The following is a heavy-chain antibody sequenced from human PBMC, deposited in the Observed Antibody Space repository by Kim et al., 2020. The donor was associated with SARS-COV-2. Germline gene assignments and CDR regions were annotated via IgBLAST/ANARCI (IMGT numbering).Heavy chain of an antibody. V-gene: IGHV4-4*09. CDR3: ARIFQNNWFDP. CDR2: T. J-gene: IGHJ5*02. Sequence: TNYHPSHKSRVTISVDTSKTQFSLKLSSVTAADTAVYYCARIFQNNWFDPWGQGTLVTVSS. D-gene: IGHD3-3*01.